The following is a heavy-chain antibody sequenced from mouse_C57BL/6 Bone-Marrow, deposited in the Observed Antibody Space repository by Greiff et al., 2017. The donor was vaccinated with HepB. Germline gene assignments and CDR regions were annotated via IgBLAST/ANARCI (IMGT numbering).Heavy chain of an antibody. CDR3: ARQGFTTVVCLDFDV. J-gene: IGHJ1*03. V-gene: IGHV5-15*01. CDR2: ISNLAYSI. D-gene: IGHD1-1*01. CDR1: GFTFSDYG. Sequence: EVKLMESGGGLVQPGGSLKLSCAASGFTFSDYGMAWVRQAPRKGPEWVAFISNLAYSIYYGENLKGRFTISRENAKNTLYLEMSSLRSEDTAMYYCARQGFTTVVCLDFDVWGTGTTVTVSA.